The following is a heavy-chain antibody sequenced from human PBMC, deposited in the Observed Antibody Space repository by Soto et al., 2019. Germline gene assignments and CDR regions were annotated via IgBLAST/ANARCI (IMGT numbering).Heavy chain of an antibody. CDR3: AREYDSGAYFDY. J-gene: IGHJ4*02. CDR2: IKQDGSEK. CDR1: GFTFSSYW. Sequence: GESLKISCAASGFTFSSYWMSWVRQAPGKGLEWVANIKQDGSEKYYVDSVKGRFTISRDNAKNSLYLQMNSLRAEDTAVYYCAREYDSGAYFDYWGQGTLVTVSS. D-gene: IGHD3-22*01. V-gene: IGHV3-7*01.